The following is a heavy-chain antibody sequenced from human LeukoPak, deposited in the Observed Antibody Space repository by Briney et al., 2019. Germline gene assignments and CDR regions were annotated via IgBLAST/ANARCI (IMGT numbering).Heavy chain of an antibody. J-gene: IGHJ6*03. Sequence: GGSLRLSCAASGFTFDDYAMHWVRQAPGKGLEWVSLISWDGGSTYYADSVKGRFTISRDNSKNSLYLQMNSLRAEDTALYYCAKGAQYLEWLTYYYYYMDVWGKGTTVTVSS. CDR3: AKGAQYLEWLTYYYYYMDV. D-gene: IGHD3-3*01. V-gene: IGHV3-43D*03. CDR1: GFTFDDYA. CDR2: ISWDGGST.